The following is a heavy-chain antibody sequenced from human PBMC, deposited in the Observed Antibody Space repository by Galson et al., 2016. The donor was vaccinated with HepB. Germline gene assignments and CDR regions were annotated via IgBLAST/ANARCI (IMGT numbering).Heavy chain of an antibody. J-gene: IGHJ4*02. CDR1: GFTFNFYA. D-gene: IGHD1-14*01. CDR2: ISHSADST. Sequence: SLRLSCAASGFTFNFYAVTWVRQAPGKGLEWVSGISHSADSTYYADSVKGRFAISRDNSKNRLYLQINSLTSGDTAIYYCALITPYYFDYWGQGTLVTVSS. CDR3: ALITPYYFDY. V-gene: IGHV3-23*01.